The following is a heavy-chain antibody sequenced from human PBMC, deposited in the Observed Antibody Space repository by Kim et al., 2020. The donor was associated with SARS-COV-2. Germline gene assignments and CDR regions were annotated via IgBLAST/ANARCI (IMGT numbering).Heavy chain of an antibody. J-gene: IGHJ5*02. D-gene: IGHD6-19*01. Sequence: SETQSLTCTVSGVSISSYYWSWIRQPPGKGLEWIGYIYYSGSTNYNPSLKSRVTISVDTSKNQFSLKLSSVTAADTAVYYCARVASSIAVAVAFDPWGQGTLVTVSS. CDR3: ARVASSIAVAVAFDP. V-gene: IGHV4-59*01. CDR1: GVSISSYY. CDR2: IYYSGST.